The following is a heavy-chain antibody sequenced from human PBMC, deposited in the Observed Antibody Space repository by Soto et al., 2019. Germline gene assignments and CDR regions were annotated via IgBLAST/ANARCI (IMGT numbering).Heavy chain of an antibody. J-gene: IGHJ4*02. CDR1: GGSISSSSYY. CDR3: ARHLTPSYSSIRDY. D-gene: IGHD6-13*01. V-gene: IGHV4-39*01. Sequence: QLQLQESGPGLVKPSETLSLTCTVSGGSISSSSYYWGWIRQPPGKGLEWIGSIYYSGSTYYNPSLKRRVTTSVDTSKSHFSLKLSSVTAADTAVYYCARHLTPSYSSIRDYWGQGTLVTVSS. CDR2: IYYSGST.